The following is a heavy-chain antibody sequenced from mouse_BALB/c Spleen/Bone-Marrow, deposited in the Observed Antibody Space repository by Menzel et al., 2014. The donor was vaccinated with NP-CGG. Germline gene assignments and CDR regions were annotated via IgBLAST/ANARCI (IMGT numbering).Heavy chain of an antibody. Sequence: VQLQQSGPDLVKPGASVKISCKASGYSFTDYYMHWVKQSHGKSLEWIGRVNPNNGGTDYNQKFEGKAILTVDKSSCTAFMELRSLTSEDSAVYYCARGPTTVVAYYYTLNYWGQGTSVTVSS. V-gene: IGHV1-34*01. D-gene: IGHD1-1*01. CDR1: GYSFTDYY. CDR3: ARGPTTVVAYYYTLNY. CDR2: VNPNNGGT. J-gene: IGHJ4*01.